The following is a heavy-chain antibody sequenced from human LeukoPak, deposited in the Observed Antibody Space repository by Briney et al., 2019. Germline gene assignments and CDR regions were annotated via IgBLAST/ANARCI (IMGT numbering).Heavy chain of an antibody. V-gene: IGHV4-34*01. CDR3: AREGRYSGYQKYAFDI. J-gene: IGHJ3*02. CDR1: NGPFSGHY. D-gene: IGHD5-12*01. CDR2: INHSGST. Sequence: SETLSLTCAVYNGPFSGHYWSWIRQPPGKGLEWIGEINHSGSTNYNPSLKSRVTISADTSKNQFSLKLSSVTAADTALYYCAREGRYSGYQKYAFDIWGQGTMVTVSS.